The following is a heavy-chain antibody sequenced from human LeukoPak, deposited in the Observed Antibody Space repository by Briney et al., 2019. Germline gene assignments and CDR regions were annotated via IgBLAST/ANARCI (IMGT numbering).Heavy chain of an antibody. J-gene: IGHJ4*02. V-gene: IGHV3-23*01. D-gene: IGHD4/OR15-4a*01. Sequence: GGSLRLSCAASRFTFSSYSMSWVRQAPGKGPEWVSTISGGGYTTYYADSVRGRFTISRDNSKNTLFLQMNSLRPEDTAVYYCAKDPHPSYCPRECYGGWGQGTLVTVSS. CDR1: RFTFSSYS. CDR2: ISGGGYTT. CDR3: AKDPHPSYCPRECYGG.